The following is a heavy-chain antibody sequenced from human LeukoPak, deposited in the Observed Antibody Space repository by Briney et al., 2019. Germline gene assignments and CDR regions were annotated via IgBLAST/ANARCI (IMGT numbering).Heavy chain of an antibody. Sequence: PSETLSLTCAVYGGSFSGYYWSWIRQPPGKGLEWIGEINHSGSTNYNPSLKSRVTISVDTSKNQFSLKLSSVTAADTAVYYCARAMVRGANPSGAFDIWGQGTMVTVSS. J-gene: IGHJ3*02. D-gene: IGHD3-10*01. V-gene: IGHV4-34*01. CDR3: ARAMVRGANPSGAFDI. CDR2: INHSGST. CDR1: GGSFSGYY.